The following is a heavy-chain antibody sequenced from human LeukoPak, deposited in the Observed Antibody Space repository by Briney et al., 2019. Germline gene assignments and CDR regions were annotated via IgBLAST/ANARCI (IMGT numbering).Heavy chain of an antibody. Sequence: GGSLRLSCAASGFTFSSYSMNWVRQAPGKGLEWVSSISSSSSYIYYADSVKGRFTISRDNAKNSLYLQMNSLRAEDTAVYYCASTGVVAPDYYYYYGMDVWGQGTTVTVSS. CDR1: GFTFSSYS. CDR2: ISSSSSYI. V-gene: IGHV3-21*01. D-gene: IGHD2-15*01. CDR3: ASTGVVAPDYYYYYGMDV. J-gene: IGHJ6*02.